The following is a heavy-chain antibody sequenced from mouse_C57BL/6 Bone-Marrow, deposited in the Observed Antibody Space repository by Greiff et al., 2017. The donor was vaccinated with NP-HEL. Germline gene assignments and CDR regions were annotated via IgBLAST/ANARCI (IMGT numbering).Heavy chain of an antibody. J-gene: IGHJ4*01. CDR3: ARPGRVVLHYYAMDY. Sequence: QVQLQQPGAELVRPGSSVKLSCKASGYTFTSYWMHWVKQRPIQGLEWIGNIDPSDSETHYNQKFKDKATLTVDKSSSTAYMQLSSLTSEDSAVYYCARPGRVVLHYYAMDYWGQGTSVTVSS. CDR1: GYTFTSYW. V-gene: IGHV1-52*01. D-gene: IGHD1-1*01. CDR2: IDPSDSET.